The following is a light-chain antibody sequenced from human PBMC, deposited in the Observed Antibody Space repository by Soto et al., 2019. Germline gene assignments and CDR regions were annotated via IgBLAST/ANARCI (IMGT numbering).Light chain of an antibody. CDR2: AYN. V-gene: IGLV1-40*01. J-gene: IGLJ3*02. Sequence: QSVLTQPPSVSGAPGQRVTIPCTGSSSNIGAGYDVHWYQQLPGTAPKLLIYAYNNRPSGVPDRFSGSKSGTSPSLAITGLQAEDEADYYCQSYDSSLSGWVFGGGTKLTVL. CDR3: QSYDSSLSGWV. CDR1: SSNIGAGYD.